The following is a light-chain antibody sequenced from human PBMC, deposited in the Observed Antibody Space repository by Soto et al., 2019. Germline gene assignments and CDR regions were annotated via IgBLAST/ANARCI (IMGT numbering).Light chain of an antibody. V-gene: IGKV3-20*01. CDR1: KSVSNNW. Sequence: EIVLTQSPGTLSLSPGETATLSCRASKSVSNNWGAWYQQRPGQAPRFLIYSASSRATGIPDRFSGSGSGTDFTLTINRLEPEDFAVYHCQQYGSSPLTFGGGTKVEIK. CDR3: QQYGSSPLT. CDR2: SAS. J-gene: IGKJ4*01.